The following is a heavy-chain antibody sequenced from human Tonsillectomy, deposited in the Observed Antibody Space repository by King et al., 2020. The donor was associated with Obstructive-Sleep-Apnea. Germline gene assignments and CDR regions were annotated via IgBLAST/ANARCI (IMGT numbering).Heavy chain of an antibody. CDR2: ISYDGSNK. D-gene: IGHD1-26*01. V-gene: IGHV3-30*04. CDR3: ARVLVGAIHYYGMDV. CDR1: GFTFSSYA. J-gene: IGHJ6*02. Sequence: VQLVESGGGVVHPGRSLRLSCAASGFTFSSYAMHWVRQAPGKGLEWVAVISYDGSNKYYADSVKGRFTISRDNSKNTLYLQMNSLRAEDTAVYYCARVLVGAIHYYGMDVWGQGTTVTVSS.